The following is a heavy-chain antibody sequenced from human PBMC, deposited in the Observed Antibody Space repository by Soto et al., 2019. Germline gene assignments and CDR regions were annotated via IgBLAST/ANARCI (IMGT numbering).Heavy chain of an antibody. J-gene: IGHJ4*02. CDR3: SAGEASSRNLAPYYLDF. CDR2: IHYSGTT. CDR1: GGSMRNYF. V-gene: IGHV4-59*01. D-gene: IGHD6-13*01. Sequence: SETLSLTCTVSGGSMRNYFWTWIRQPPGKGLEWIGYIHYSGTTSFFPSYNPSLRSRVTISEDTSKNQFSLKLLSVTTADTAVYFCSAGEASSRNLAPYYLDFWGQGTLVTVSS.